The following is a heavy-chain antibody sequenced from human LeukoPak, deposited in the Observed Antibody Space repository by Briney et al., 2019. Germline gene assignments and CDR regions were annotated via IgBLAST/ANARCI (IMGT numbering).Heavy chain of an antibody. J-gene: IGHJ3*02. Sequence: ASVKVSCKASGYIFTSYFMHWARQAPGQGLEWMGLINPSGGSTRYAQKFQGRVTMTRDMSTSTVYMELSSLRSEDTAVYYCARDAGVTMIVVWAFDIWGQGTMVTVSS. CDR1: GYIFTSYF. D-gene: IGHD3-22*01. V-gene: IGHV1-46*01. CDR2: INPSGGST. CDR3: ARDAGVTMIVVWAFDI.